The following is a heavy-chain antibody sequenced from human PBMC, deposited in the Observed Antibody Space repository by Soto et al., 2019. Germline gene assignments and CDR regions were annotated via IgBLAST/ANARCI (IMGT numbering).Heavy chain of an antibody. Sequence: EVQLVQSGAELKKPGESLKISCQTSGFRFTNFWIGWVRQRPGKGLEWMGIIYSRDSDTKYSPSFQGQVTISVDTSITTAYLQWSSLKASDTAVYYCARAPYNPDDGDFDFWGQGTLVTVSS. D-gene: IGHD1-1*01. CDR2: IYSRDSDT. CDR1: GFRFTNFW. V-gene: IGHV5-51*01. J-gene: IGHJ4*02. CDR3: ARAPYNPDDGDFDF.